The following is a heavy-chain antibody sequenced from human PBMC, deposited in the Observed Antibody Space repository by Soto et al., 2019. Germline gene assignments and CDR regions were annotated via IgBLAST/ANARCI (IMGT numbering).Heavy chain of an antibody. CDR2: IRYDGSNK. CDR3: ARDKSPAAQRSGGNWFDP. CDR1: GFTFSSYG. Sequence: QVQLVESGGGVVQPGRSLRLSCAASGFTFSSYGMHWVRQAPGKGLEWVAVIRYDGSNKYYADSVKGRLTIYRDNSKTTLYLQMNSLRAEDTAVYYCARDKSPAAQRSGGNWFDPWGQGTLVTVSS. J-gene: IGHJ5*02. D-gene: IGHD2-2*01. V-gene: IGHV3-33*01.